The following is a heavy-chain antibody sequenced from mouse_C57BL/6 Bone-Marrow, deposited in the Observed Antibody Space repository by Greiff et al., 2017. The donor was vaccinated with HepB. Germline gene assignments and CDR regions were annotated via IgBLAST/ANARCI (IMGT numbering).Heavy chain of an antibody. CDR3: ARGTSDGYRFAY. CDR2: IYPRSGNT. D-gene: IGHD2-3*01. Sequence: VKLVESGAELARPGASVKLSCKASGYTFTSYGISWVKQRTGQGLEWIGEIYPRSGNTYYNEKFKGKATLTADKSSSTAYMELRSLTSEDSAVYFCARGTSDGYRFAYWGQGTLVTVSA. J-gene: IGHJ3*01. CDR1: GYTFTSYG. V-gene: IGHV1-81*01.